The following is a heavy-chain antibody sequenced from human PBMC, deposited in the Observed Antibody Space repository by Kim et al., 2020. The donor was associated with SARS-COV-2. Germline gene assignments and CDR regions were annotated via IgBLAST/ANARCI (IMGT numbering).Heavy chain of an antibody. Sequence: GGSLRPSCAASGFTFSSYAMSWVRQAPGKGLEWVSAISGSGGSTYYADSVKGRFTISRDNSKNTLYLQMNSLRAEDTAVYYCSKDLIAAAGTTFQHWGQGNLVTVSS. V-gene: IGHV3-23*01. CDR2: ISGSGGST. CDR3: SKDLIAAAGTTFQH. D-gene: IGHD6-13*01. J-gene: IGHJ1*01. CDR1: GFTFSSYA.